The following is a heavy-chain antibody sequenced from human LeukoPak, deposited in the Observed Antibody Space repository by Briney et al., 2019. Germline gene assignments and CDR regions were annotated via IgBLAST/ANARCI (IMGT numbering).Heavy chain of an antibody. CDR2: IYSSGST. D-gene: IGHD3-10*01. J-gene: IGHJ6*03. CDR3: SGFGASYYYYMDV. CDR1: GESINSFY. Sequence: PSETLSLTCTVSGESINSFYWSWIRQPAGKGLEWIGRIYSSGSTNYSPSLKSRVTISVDTSKNQFSLKLSSVTAADTAVYYCSGFGASYYYYMDVWGKGTTVTVSS. V-gene: IGHV4-4*07.